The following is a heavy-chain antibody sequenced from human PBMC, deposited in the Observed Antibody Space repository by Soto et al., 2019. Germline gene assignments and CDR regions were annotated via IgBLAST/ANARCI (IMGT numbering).Heavy chain of an antibody. CDR3: SRGILV. CDR2: ISYGGTT. V-gene: IGHV4-31*03. D-gene: IGHD2-15*01. J-gene: IGHJ4*02. CDR1: GGSMNSGGYC. Sequence: QVQLQESGPGLVKPSQTLSLTCTVSGGSMNSGGYCWNWIRQHPGEGLEWIGCISYGGTTSYNPSLKSRLILSVYPSKNQVSRMLNSVTAADTAVYYCSRGILVWGQGTLITVSS.